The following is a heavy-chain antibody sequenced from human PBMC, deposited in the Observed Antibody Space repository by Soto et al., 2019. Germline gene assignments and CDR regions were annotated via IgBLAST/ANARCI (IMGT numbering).Heavy chain of an antibody. D-gene: IGHD1-7*01. V-gene: IGHV4-30-2*01. J-gene: IGHJ5*02. CDR1: GGSISSGGYA. CDR3: ARDSLTGNYFDP. Sequence: QMRLQESGSGLVKPSQTLSLTCAVSGGSISSGGYAWNWIRQQPGKGLEWIGYIYHSGYTSYNPSLKNRVTISVDKSMNQFSLTLSVVTAADTAVYYCARDSLTGNYFDPWGQGTLVTVSS. CDR2: IYHSGYT.